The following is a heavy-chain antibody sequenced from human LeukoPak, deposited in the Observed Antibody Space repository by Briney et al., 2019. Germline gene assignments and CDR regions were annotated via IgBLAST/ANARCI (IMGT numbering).Heavy chain of an antibody. CDR2: IYTSGST. Sequence: KPSETLSLTCTVSGGSISSYYWSWIRQPAGKGLEWIGRIYTSGSTNYNPSLKSRVTMSVDTYKNQFSLKLSSVTAADTAVYYCARVRSAARPDGDYFDYWGQGTLVTVSA. V-gene: IGHV4-4*07. D-gene: IGHD6-6*01. J-gene: IGHJ4*02. CDR1: GGSISSYY. CDR3: ARVRSAARPDGDYFDY.